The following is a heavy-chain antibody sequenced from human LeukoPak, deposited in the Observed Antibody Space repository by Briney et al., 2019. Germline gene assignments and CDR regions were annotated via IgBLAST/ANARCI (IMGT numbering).Heavy chain of an antibody. V-gene: IGHV3-30-3*01. CDR1: GFTFSSYA. J-gene: IGHJ6*03. D-gene: IGHD6-6*01. Sequence: PGRSLRLSCAASGFTFSSYAMHWVRQAPGKGLEWVAVISYDGSNKYYADSVKGRFTISRDNSKNTLYLQMNSLRAEDTAVYYCARGSSSSPRDYYYYMDVWGKGTTVTVSS. CDR2: ISYDGSNK. CDR3: ARGSSSSPRDYYYYMDV.